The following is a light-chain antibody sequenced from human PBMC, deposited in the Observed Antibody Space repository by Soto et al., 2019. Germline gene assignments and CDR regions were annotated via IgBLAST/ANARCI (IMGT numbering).Light chain of an antibody. V-gene: IGKV3-11*01. Sequence: IVLTKTPETLSLSPGERATLSCRASQSVSSYLAWYQQKPGQAPRLLIYDASNRATGIPARFSGSGSGTDFTLTISSLEPEDFAVYYCQQRSNWPLTFGGGTKVAIK. CDR2: DAS. CDR1: QSVSSY. J-gene: IGKJ4*01. CDR3: QQRSNWPLT.